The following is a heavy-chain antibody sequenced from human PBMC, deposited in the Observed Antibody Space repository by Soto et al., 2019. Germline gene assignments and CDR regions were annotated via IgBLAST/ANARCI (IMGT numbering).Heavy chain of an antibody. CDR1: GFTFSSYG. Sequence: GGSLRLSCAASGFTFSSYGMHWVRQAPGKGLEWVAVISYDGSNKYYADSVKGRFTISRDNSKNTLYLQMNSLRAEDTAVYYCAKEGGYDLYGFDCWGQGTLVTVSS. J-gene: IGHJ5*01. CDR3: AKEGGYDLYGFDC. D-gene: IGHD5-12*01. CDR2: ISYDGSNK. V-gene: IGHV3-30*18.